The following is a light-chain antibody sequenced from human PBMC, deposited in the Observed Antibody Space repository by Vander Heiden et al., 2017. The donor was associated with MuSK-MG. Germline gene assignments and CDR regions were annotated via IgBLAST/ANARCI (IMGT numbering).Light chain of an antibody. CDR1: SSNIGAGYD. J-gene: IGLJ3*02. CDR2: ANT. V-gene: IGLV1-40*01. CDR3: QSHDSSVSGSRV. Sequence: QSVLTQPPSVSGAPGQTVTLSCTGSSSNIGAGYDVHWYQQLPGKAPILLIYANTNRPAGVPGRFSASKSGTSASLDITGLQAEDEADYYCQSHDSSVSGSRVFGGGTKLTVL.